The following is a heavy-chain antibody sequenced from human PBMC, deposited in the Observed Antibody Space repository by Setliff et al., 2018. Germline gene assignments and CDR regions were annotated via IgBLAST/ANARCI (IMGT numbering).Heavy chain of an antibody. CDR2: IHYRGTT. CDR3: ARTGTYRYFDY. CDR1: GASLNSGTYY. V-gene: IGHV4-39*01. J-gene: IGHJ4*02. Sequence: PSETLSLTCTVSGASLNSGTYYWAWIRQPPGKGLEWIGRIHYRGTTYSNASLASRLTISADTAKNQFSLKLTSVTAADTAVYYCARTGTYRYFDYWGQGTRVTVSS. D-gene: IGHD1-1*01.